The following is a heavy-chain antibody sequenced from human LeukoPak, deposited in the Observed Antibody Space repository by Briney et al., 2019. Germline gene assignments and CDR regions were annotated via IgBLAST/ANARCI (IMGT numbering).Heavy chain of an antibody. V-gene: IGHV3-23*01. CDR1: GFTFSSYA. CDR2: ISGSGGST. CDR3: AKDPGATTPAGY. J-gene: IGHJ4*02. Sequence: GGSLRLSCAASGFTFSSYAMSWVRQPPGKWLEWVSAISGSGGSTYYADAVKGRFTISRDNSKNTLYLQMNSLRAEDTAVYYCAKDPGATTPAGYWGQGTLVTVSS. D-gene: IGHD1-26*01.